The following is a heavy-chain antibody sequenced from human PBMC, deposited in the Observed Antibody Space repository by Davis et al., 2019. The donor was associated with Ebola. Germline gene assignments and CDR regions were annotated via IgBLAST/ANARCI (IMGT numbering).Heavy chain of an antibody. CDR1: GGSINSGGKY. CDR2: IHYSGRT. CDR3: ARSLGYLYFDY. Sequence: SETLSLTCTVSGGSINSGGKYWNWIRQHPGKGLEWIGYIHYSGRTYYNPSLKSRVAISVDTSKNQFSLKLSSVTAADTAVYYCARSLGYLYFDYWGQGTLVTVSS. D-gene: IGHD5-18*01. J-gene: IGHJ4*02. V-gene: IGHV4-31*03.